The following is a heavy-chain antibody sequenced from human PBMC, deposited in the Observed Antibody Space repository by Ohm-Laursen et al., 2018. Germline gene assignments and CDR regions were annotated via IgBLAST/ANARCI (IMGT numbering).Heavy chain of an antibody. CDR1: GFTFISYA. CDR2: LSGSGHDT. V-gene: IGHV3-23*01. Sequence: LSLTCAASGFTFISYAMSWVRQAPEKGLEWVSGLSGSGHDTYYTDSVKGRFTISRDNSKNTLYLQMNGLRAEDTAVYYCAKARYFSRGSCDFDYWSQGTLVTVSS. J-gene: IGHJ4*02. D-gene: IGHD2-15*01. CDR3: AKARYFSRGSCDFDY.